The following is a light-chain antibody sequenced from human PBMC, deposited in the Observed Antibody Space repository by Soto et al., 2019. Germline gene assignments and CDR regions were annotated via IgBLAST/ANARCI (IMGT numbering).Light chain of an antibody. CDR1: QSVSSY. CDR3: QQYGSSPT. CDR2: EAS. J-gene: IGKJ5*01. V-gene: IGKV3-20*01. Sequence: EILLTQSPATLSLSPGERATLSCRASQSVSSYLAWYQQKPGQAPRLLMYEASNRATGIPARLSGSGSRTEFTLTISRMEPEDFAVYYCQQYGSSPTFGQGTRLEIK.